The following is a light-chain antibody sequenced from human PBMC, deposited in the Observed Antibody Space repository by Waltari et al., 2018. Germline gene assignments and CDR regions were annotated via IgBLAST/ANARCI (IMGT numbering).Light chain of an antibody. CDR1: SFLYSSDNKNY. CDR2: WAS. Sequence: SFLYSSDNKNYLAWYQQKPGQPPKLLIYWASTRESGVPDRFSGSGSGTDFTLTISSLQAEDVAVFYCQQYYSSPHTFGQGTKLEIK. CDR3: QQYYSSPHT. J-gene: IGKJ2*01. V-gene: IGKV4-1*01.